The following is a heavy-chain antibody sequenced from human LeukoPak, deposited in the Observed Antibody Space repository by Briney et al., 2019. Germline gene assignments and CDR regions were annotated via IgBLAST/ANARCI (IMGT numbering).Heavy chain of an antibody. D-gene: IGHD6-19*01. V-gene: IGHV3-33*01. CDR3: ARDRYSNGPLNWFNP. CDR2: IWYDGSNQ. J-gene: IGHJ5*02. CDR1: GFTFSSYG. Sequence: PGGSLRLSCAASGFTFSSYGMHWVRQVPGKGLEWVAVIWYDGSNQYSADSVKGRFTISRDNSKNTLYLQMNSLRAEDTAIYYCARDRYSNGPLNWFNPWGQGTLVTVSS.